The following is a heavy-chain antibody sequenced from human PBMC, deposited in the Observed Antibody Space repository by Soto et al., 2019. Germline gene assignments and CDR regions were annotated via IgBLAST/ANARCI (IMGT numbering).Heavy chain of an antibody. CDR1: GFTFSTYA. CDR3: ARDFAGWFGDLVHYFDN. D-gene: IGHD3-10*01. V-gene: IGHV3-23*01. Sequence: EVQLLESGGGLVQPGGSLRLSCAVSGFTFSTYAMGWVRQAPGKGLECVSGISNTGGSTYYADSVRGRFTISRDDSKNTLYLEMISRRHEDTDVYYCARDFAGWFGDLVHYFDNWGQGTLVTVSS. J-gene: IGHJ4*02. CDR2: ISNTGGST.